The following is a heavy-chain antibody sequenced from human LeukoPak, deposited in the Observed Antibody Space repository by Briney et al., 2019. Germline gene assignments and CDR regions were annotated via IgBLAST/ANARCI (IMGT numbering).Heavy chain of an antibody. CDR1: GGSISSYY. Sequence: PSQTLSLTCTVSGGSISSYYWSWIRQPPGKGLEWIGYIYYSGSTNYNPSLKSRVTISVDTSKNQFSLKLSSVTAADTAVYYCASRSSGGYYGSGSRNYYMDVWGKGTTVTVSS. J-gene: IGHJ6*03. CDR3: ASRSSGGYYGSGSRNYYMDV. CDR2: IYYSGST. D-gene: IGHD3-10*01. V-gene: IGHV4-59*12.